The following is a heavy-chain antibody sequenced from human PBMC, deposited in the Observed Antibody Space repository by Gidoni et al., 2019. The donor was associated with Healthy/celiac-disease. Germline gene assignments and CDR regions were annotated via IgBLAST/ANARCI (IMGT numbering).Heavy chain of an antibody. Sequence: EVQLVESGGGLVQPGRSLRLSCAASGFPFDDYAMHWVRQDPGKGLEWVSGISWNSGSIGYADSVKGRFTISRDNAKNSLYLQMNSLRAEDTALYHCAKDRAPSGRWYFGAFDIWGQGTMVTVSS. D-gene: IGHD6-13*01. J-gene: IGHJ3*02. CDR2: ISWNSGSI. CDR1: GFPFDDYA. V-gene: IGHV3-9*01. CDR3: AKDRAPSGRWYFGAFDI.